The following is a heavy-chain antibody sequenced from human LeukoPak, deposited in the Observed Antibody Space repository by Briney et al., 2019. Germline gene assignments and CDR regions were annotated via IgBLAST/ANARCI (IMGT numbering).Heavy chain of an antibody. CDR1: GFTVSSNY. CDR3: AKERRLRLGNLFDY. CDR2: ISGSGGST. V-gene: IGHV3-23*01. D-gene: IGHD3-16*01. Sequence: GGSLRLSCAASGFTVSSNYMSWVRQAPGKGLEWVSAISGSGGSTYYAVSVKGRFTISRDNSKNTLYLQMNSLRAEDTAVYYCAKERRLRLGNLFDYWGQGTLVTVSS. J-gene: IGHJ4*02.